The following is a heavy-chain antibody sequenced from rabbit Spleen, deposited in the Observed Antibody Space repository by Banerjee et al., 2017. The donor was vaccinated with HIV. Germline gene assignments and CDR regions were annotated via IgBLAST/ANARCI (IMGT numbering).Heavy chain of an antibody. CDR2: IYGDRGGST. CDR3: ARGSAAMTMVITGWYLNL. J-gene: IGHJ4*01. V-gene: IGHV1S40*01. Sequence: QSLEESGGDLVKPEGSLTLTCTASGFSFSSSYYMCWVRQAPGKGLECIACIYGDRGGSTYYANWAKGRFTISRTSSTTVTLEMTSLTAADTATYFCARGSAAMTMVITGWYLNLWGPGTLVTVS. CDR1: GFSFSSSYY. D-gene: IGHD2-1*01.